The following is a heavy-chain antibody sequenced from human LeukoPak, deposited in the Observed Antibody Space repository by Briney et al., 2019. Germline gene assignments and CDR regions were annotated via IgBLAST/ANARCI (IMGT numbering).Heavy chain of an antibody. CDR1: GGSISSYY. CDR2: IYYSGST. CDR3: ARPPITMVRGAMGY. V-gene: IGHV4-59*01. J-gene: IGHJ4*02. Sequence: SETLSLTCTVSGGSISSYYWSWIRQPPGKGLEWIGYIYYSGSTNYNPSLKSRVTISVDTSKNQFSLKLSSVTAADTAVYYCARPPITMVRGAMGYWGQGTLVTVSS. D-gene: IGHD3-10*01.